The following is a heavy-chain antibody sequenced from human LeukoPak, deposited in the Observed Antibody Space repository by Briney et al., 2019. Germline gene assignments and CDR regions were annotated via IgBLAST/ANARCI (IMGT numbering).Heavy chain of an antibody. CDR2: IYNSGTT. D-gene: IGHD2-2*01. CDR1: GDSISSYY. CDR3: ARGGCSSTACPPPGFDY. V-gene: IGHV4-59*01. Sequence: WETLSLTCSVSGDSISSYYWSWIRQPPGKGLEGIGYIYNSGTTNYNPSLKSRLTISVDTTKNQFSLKLSSVTAADTAVYYCARGGCSSTACPPPGFDYWGQGTLVTVSS. J-gene: IGHJ4*02.